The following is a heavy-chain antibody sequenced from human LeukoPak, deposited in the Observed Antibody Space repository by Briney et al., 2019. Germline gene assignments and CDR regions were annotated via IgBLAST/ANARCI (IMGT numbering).Heavy chain of an antibody. CDR2: ISSSSII. CDR1: GFTFSSYS. J-gene: IGHJ4*02. D-gene: IGHD3-9*01. Sequence: GGSLRLSCAASGFTFSSYSMNWVRQAPGKGLEWVSYISSSSIIYYADSVKGRFTISRDNAKNSLYLQMNSLRAEDTAVYHCASSEWLFRDWGQGTLVTVSS. V-gene: IGHV3-48*01. CDR3: ASSEWLFRD.